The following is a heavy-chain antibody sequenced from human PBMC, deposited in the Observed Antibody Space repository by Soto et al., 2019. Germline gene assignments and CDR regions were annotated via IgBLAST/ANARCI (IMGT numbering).Heavy chain of an antibody. D-gene: IGHD3-3*01. J-gene: IGHJ4*02. CDR1: GFTFSSYA. CDR2: LWYDGSNI. CDR3: ARDVNDFWSGYLY. Sequence: QVELVESGGGVVQPGRSLRLSCAASGFTFSSYAMHGVRQAPGKGLEWVAVLWYDGSNIQYADSVKGRFTISRDNSKSTVYLQMDSLRAEDTAVYYCARDVNDFWSGYLYWGQGTLVTVSS. V-gene: IGHV3-33*01.